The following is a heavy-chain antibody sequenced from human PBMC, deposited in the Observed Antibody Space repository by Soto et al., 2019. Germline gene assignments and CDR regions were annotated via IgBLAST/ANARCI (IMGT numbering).Heavy chain of an antibody. CDR3: ARGIKIVATAGYYYYGMDV. V-gene: IGHV4-34*01. Sequence: QVQLQQWGAGLLKPSETLSLTCAVYGGSFSGYYWSWIRQPPGQGLEWIWEINHSGSTNNNPSLKGRVSISVDTSKNQFSLKLSSVTAADTAVYYCARGIKIVATAGYYYYGMDVWGQGTTVTVSS. J-gene: IGHJ6*02. CDR2: INHSGST. D-gene: IGHD5-12*01. CDR1: GGSFSGYY.